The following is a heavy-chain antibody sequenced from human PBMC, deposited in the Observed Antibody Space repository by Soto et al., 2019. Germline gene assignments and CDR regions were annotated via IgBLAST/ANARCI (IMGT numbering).Heavy chain of an antibody. J-gene: IGHJ5*02. CDR1: GYTFTSYG. V-gene: IGHV1-18*01. CDR2: ISAYNGNT. CDR3: ARVPKSGLLEWLHWFDP. D-gene: IGHD3-3*01. Sequence: QVQLVQSGAEVKKPGASVKVSCKASGYTFTSYGISWVRQAPGQGLEWMGWISAYNGNTNYAQKLQGRVTMTTDTPTSTAYMELRSLRSDDTAVYYGARVPKSGLLEWLHWFDPWGQGTLVTVSS.